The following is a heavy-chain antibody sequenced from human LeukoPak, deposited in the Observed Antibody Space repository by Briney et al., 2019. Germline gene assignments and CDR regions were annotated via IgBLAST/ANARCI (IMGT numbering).Heavy chain of an antibody. Sequence: GGSLRLSCAASGFTFSSYGMHWVRQAPGKGLEWVAVISYDGSNKYYADSVKGRFTISRDNSKNTLYLQMNSLRAKDTAVYYCAKDAKLLLGVFDYWGQGTLVTVSS. D-gene: IGHD3-10*01. CDR1: GFTFSSYG. V-gene: IGHV3-30*18. CDR2: ISYDGSNK. CDR3: AKDAKLLLGVFDY. J-gene: IGHJ4*02.